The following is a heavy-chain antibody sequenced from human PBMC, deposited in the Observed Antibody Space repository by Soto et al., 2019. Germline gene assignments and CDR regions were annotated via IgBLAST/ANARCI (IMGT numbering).Heavy chain of an antibody. CDR2: TYYRSKWYN. CDR3: ARVIGSSWYPPYYYYGMDV. J-gene: IGHJ6*02. V-gene: IGHV6-1*01. CDR1: GGSVSSNSAA. Sequence: SQTLPLTCVISGGSVSSNSAAWNWIRQSPSRGLEWLGRTYYRSKWYNDYAVSVKSRITINPDTSKNQFSLQLNSVTPEDTAVYYCARVIGSSWYPPYYYYGMDVWGQGTTVTVSS. D-gene: IGHD6-13*01.